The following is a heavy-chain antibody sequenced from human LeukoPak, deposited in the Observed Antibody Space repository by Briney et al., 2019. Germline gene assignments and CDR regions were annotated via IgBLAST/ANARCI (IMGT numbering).Heavy chain of an antibody. CDR3: ARARSGYDSLDY. CDR2: ISSSSSYT. J-gene: IGHJ4*02. D-gene: IGHD5-12*01. Sequence: GGSLRLSCAASGFTFSDYYMSWIRQAPGKGLEWVSYISSSSSYTNYADSVKGRFTISRDNAKNSLYLQMNSLRAEDTAVYYCARARSGYDSLDYWGQGTLATVSS. CDR1: GFTFSDYY. V-gene: IGHV3-11*06.